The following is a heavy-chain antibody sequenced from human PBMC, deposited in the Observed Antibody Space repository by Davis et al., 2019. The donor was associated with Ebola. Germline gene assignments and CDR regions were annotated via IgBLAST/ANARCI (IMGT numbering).Heavy chain of an antibody. J-gene: IGHJ4*02. V-gene: IGHV4-61*08. Sequence: SETLSLTCTVSGGSVSSGAYYWSWLRQPPGKGLEWIGYMAYYGSATYSPSLRSRVSISIDKSKNQFSLELASVTTADTAVYYCARGDSRPYSYALDSWGQGTLVTVSS. CDR2: MAYYGSA. CDR1: GGSVSSGAYY. D-gene: IGHD5-18*01. CDR3: ARGDSRPYSYALDS.